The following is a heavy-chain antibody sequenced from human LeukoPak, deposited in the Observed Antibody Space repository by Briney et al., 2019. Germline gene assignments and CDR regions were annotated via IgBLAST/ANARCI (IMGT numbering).Heavy chain of an antibody. J-gene: IGHJ4*02. D-gene: IGHD6-13*01. CDR3: ARGARSIAAAARSSDY. V-gene: IGHV1-18*01. Sequence: ASVKVSCKASGYTFTSYVISWVRQAPGQGLEWMGWISAYNGNTNYAQKLQGRVTMTTDTSTSTAYMELRSLRSDDTAVYYCARGARSIAAAARSSDYWGQGTLVTVSS. CDR1: GYTFTSYV. CDR2: ISAYNGNT.